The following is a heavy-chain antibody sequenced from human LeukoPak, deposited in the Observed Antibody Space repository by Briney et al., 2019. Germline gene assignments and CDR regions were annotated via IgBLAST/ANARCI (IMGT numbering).Heavy chain of an antibody. J-gene: IGHJ5*02. CDR1: GFTFSSYG. D-gene: IGHD2-15*01. V-gene: IGHV3-48*02. CDR2: ISSSSSTI. Sequence: GGSLRLSCAASGFTFSSYGMNWVRQAPGKGLEWVSYISSSSSTIYYGDSVKGRFTISRDNAKNSLHLQMNSLRDEDTAVYYCARDYCSGGSCYLDPWGQGTLVTVSS. CDR3: ARDYCSGGSCYLDP.